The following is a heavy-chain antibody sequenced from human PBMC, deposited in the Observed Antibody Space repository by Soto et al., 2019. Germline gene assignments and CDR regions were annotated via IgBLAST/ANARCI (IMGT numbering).Heavy chain of an antibody. V-gene: IGHV1-46*01. J-gene: IGHJ4*02. CDR2: INPSGGTT. CDR3: ARDWEFGY. CDR1: GYTFTSYY. Sequence: ASVKVSCKASGYTFTSYYMHWVRQAPGQGLEWMGVINPSGGTTIDPQKFQGRVTVTRDTSTSTVYMELSSLRSDDAAVYYCARDWEFGYWGQGTLVTVSS. D-gene: IGHD3-10*01.